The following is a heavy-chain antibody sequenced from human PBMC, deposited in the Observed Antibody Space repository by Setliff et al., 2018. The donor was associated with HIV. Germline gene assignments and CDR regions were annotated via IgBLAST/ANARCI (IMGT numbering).Heavy chain of an antibody. J-gene: IGHJ4*02. CDR1: AGSIRSSTYY. D-gene: IGHD6-19*01. CDR2: IYYSGST. V-gene: IGHV4-39*01. CDR3: IIAYSSGWLAPMGFDS. Sequence: SETLSLTCTVSAGSIRSSTYYWAWIRQPPGKGLEWIGTIYYSGSTYYNPSLKSRATISVDMAKNQFSLRLSSVTAADTAVYYCIIAYSSGWLAPMGFDSWGQGTLVTVSS.